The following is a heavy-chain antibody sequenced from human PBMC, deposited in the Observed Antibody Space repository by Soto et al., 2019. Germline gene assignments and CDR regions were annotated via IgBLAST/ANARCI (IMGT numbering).Heavy chain of an antibody. Sequence: PSETLSLTCTVSGGSISPHCWSWSRQTPGKGLEWIGYIYYTGHANYNPSLKSRISFSVDTSRNQFSLMLSSVTAADTAVYYCARYYCTTDTCYYFDYWGRGTLVTVSS. CDR1: GGSISPHC. CDR3: ARYYCTTDTCYYFDY. J-gene: IGHJ4*02. V-gene: IGHV4-59*11. CDR2: IYYTGHA. D-gene: IGHD2-8*01.